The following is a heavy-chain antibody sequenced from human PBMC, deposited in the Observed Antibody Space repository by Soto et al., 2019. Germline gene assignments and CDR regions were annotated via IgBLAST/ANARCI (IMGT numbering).Heavy chain of an antibody. J-gene: IGHJ5*02. CDR2: MNPGSGKT. CDR1: GYTFINFD. D-gene: IGHD6-13*01. V-gene: IGHV1-8*02. Sequence: ASVKVSCKASGYTFINFDISWVRQAAGQGPEWLGWMNPGSGKTGYASKFQGRVAMTRDASTGTSHLELSSLTSDDTAVYCCARMASAGTLNWFDPWGQGTLVTVSS. CDR3: ARMASAGTLNWFDP.